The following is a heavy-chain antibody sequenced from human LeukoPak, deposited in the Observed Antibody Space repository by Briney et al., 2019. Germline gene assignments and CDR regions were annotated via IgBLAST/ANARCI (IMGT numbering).Heavy chain of an antibody. V-gene: IGHV3-30*04. CDR3: ARAMIVVVIYRGPEYYFDY. D-gene: IGHD3-22*01. Sequence: PTGRSLRLSCAASGFTFSSYAMHWVRQAPGKGLEWVAVISYDGSNKYYADSVKGRFTISRDNSKNTLYLQMNSLRAEDTAVYYCARAMIVVVIYRGPEYYFDYWGQGTLVTVSS. CDR2: ISYDGSNK. CDR1: GFTFSSYA. J-gene: IGHJ4*02.